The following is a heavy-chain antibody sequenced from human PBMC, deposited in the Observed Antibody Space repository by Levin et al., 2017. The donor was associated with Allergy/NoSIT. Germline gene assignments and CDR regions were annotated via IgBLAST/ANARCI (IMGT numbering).Heavy chain of an antibody. CDR2: ISAYNGNT. V-gene: IGHV1-18*01. D-gene: IGHD3-10*01. CDR1: GYTFTSYG. Sequence: GESLKISCKASGYTFTSYGISWVRQAPGQGLEWMGWISAYNGNTNYAQKLQGRVTMTTDTSTSTAYMELRSLRSDDTAVYYCARAGRTYYYGSGREGDEAFDIWGQGTMVTVSS. J-gene: IGHJ3*02. CDR3: ARAGRTYYYGSGREGDEAFDI.